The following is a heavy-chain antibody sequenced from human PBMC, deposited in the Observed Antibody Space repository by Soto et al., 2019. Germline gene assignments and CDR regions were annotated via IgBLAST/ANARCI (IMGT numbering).Heavy chain of an antibody. Sequence: RLSCAASGVTFSSYEMNWVRQAPGKGLEWLSYISRSGSNIYYADSVRGRFTISRDNAKNSLYLQMNSLRAEDTAIYYCARDRDDSIGYYVLRYYVMDVWGQGTKVTVSS. D-gene: IGHD3-22*01. V-gene: IGHV3-48*03. CDR3: ARDRDDSIGYYVLRYYVMDV. CDR1: GVTFSSYE. CDR2: ISRSGSNI. J-gene: IGHJ6*02.